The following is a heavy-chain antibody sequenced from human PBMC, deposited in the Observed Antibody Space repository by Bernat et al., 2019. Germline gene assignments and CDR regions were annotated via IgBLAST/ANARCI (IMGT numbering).Heavy chain of an antibody. J-gene: IGHJ6*02. CDR2: IYYSGST. D-gene: IGHD4-17*01. CDR3: ARQGAKNDYGDYVVPYYYYGMDV. Sequence: QLQLQESGPGLVKPSETPSLTCTVSGGSISSSSYYWGWIRQPPGKGLEWIGSIYYSGSTYYNPSLKSRVTISVDTSKNQFSLKLSSVTAADTAVYYCARQGAKNDYGDYVVPYYYYGMDVWGQGTTVTVSS. CDR1: GGSISSSSYY. V-gene: IGHV4-39*01.